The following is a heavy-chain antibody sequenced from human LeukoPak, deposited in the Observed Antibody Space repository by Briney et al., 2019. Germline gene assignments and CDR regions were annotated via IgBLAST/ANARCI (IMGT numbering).Heavy chain of an antibody. Sequence: GGSLRLSCAASGLTFSSYAMSWVRQAPGKGLQWVSAISESGTGTYYAEAVKGRFTISRDNSKNTLSLQMNSLTAGDTAIYYCAKDIAQGYTYGSIEQDYWGQGTLVTVSS. J-gene: IGHJ4*02. CDR1: GLTFSSYA. CDR2: ISESGTGT. CDR3: AKDIAQGYTYGSIEQDY. V-gene: IGHV3-23*01. D-gene: IGHD5-18*01.